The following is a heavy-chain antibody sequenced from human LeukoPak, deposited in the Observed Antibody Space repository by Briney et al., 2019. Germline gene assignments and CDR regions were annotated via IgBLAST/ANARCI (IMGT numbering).Heavy chain of an antibody. CDR2: ISYDGSYT. V-gene: IGHV3-30-3*01. J-gene: IGHJ4*02. CDR1: GFTFSNYP. D-gene: IGHD1-1*01. CDR3: ARSPGATWSFDY. Sequence: PGGSLRLSCAASGFTFSNYPMHWVRQAPGKGLEWVAVISYDGSYTYYADSVKGRFTISRDNAKNSLYLQMNSLRAEDTAVYYCARSPGATWSFDYWGQGTLVTVSS.